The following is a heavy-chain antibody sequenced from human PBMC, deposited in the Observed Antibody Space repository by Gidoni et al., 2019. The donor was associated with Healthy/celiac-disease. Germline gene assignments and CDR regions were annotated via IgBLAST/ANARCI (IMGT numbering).Heavy chain of an antibody. CDR3: TSSEYSSGFPGYYYYMDV. Sequence: EVQLVESGGGLVQPGGSLKLSCAASGFTFSGSAMHWVRQASGKGLEWVGRIRSKANSYATAYAASVKGRFTISRDDSKNTAYLQMNSLKTEDTAVYYCTSSEYSSGFPGYYYYMDVWGKGTTVTVSS. V-gene: IGHV3-73*02. J-gene: IGHJ6*03. CDR1: GFTFSGSA. CDR2: IRSKANSYAT. D-gene: IGHD6-19*01.